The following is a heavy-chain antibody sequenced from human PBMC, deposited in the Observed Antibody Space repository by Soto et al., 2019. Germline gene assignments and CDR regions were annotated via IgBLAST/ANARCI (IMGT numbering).Heavy chain of an antibody. D-gene: IGHD3-3*01. V-gene: IGHV3-23*01. CDR2: ISGSGGST. J-gene: IGHJ5*02. CDR3: AKGMVDYDFWSGYSYNWFDP. CDR1: GFTFSSYA. Sequence: GGSLRLSCAASGFTFSSYAMSWVRQAPGKGLEWVSAISGSGGSTYYADSVKGRFTISRDNSKNTLYLQMNSLRAEDTAVYYCAKGMVDYDFWSGYSYNWFDPWGQGTLVTVSS.